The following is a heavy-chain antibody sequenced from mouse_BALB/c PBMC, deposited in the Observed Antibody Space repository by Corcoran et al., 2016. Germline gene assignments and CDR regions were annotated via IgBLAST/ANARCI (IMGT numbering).Heavy chain of an antibody. CDR1: GFNINDTY. V-gene: IGHV14-3*02. Sequence: EVQQQQAGAELVTPGASVKLCCTSSGFNINDTYMHWVKQRREQGLEWIGRIDPANGNTKYDPKFQGKATITADTSSNTAYLQLSSLTSEDTAVYYCARSRADYWGQGTTLTVSS. CDR3: ARSRADY. D-gene: IGHD3-3*01. J-gene: IGHJ2*01. CDR2: IDPANGNT.